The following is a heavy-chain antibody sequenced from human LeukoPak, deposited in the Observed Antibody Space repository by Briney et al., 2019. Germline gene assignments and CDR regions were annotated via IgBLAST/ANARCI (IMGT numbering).Heavy chain of an antibody. D-gene: IGHD6-13*01. V-gene: IGHV3-7*03. Sequence: GGSLRLSCAASGFTFTTYWMTWVRQAPGKGLEWVANVKQDGSETYYVDSVKGRFTISRDNAKNSLYLQMNSLRAEDTAVYYCARDSGGRVYNYWGQGTLVTVSS. CDR3: ARDSGGRVYNY. J-gene: IGHJ4*02. CDR1: GFTFTTYW. CDR2: VKQDGSET.